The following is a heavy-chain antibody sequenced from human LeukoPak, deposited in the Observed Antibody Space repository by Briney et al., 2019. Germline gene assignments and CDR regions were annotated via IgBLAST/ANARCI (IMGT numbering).Heavy chain of an antibody. Sequence: QPGGSLRLSCAASGFTFSSYEMNWVRQAPGKGLEWVSYISSSGSTIYYAGSVKGRFTISSDNAKNSLYLKMNSLRAEDTAVYYCARDQGFSYYFYYMDVWGKGTTVTVSS. CDR3: ARDQGFSYYFYYMDV. V-gene: IGHV3-48*03. CDR2: ISSSGSTI. D-gene: IGHD3-3*01. J-gene: IGHJ6*03. CDR1: GFTFSSYE.